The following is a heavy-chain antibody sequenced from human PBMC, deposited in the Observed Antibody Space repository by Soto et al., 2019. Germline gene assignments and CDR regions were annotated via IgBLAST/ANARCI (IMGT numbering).Heavy chain of an antibody. D-gene: IGHD4-17*01. CDR1: GFTVSSNY. CDR3: ARVKLYGDTRVDWFDP. CDR2: IYSGGST. J-gene: IGHJ5*02. Sequence: GGSLRLSCAASGFTVSSNYMSWVRQAPGKGLEWVSVIYSGGSTYYADSVKGRFTISRDNSKNTLYLQMNSLRAEDTAVYYCARVKLYGDTRVDWFDPWGQGTLVTVSS. V-gene: IGHV3-66*01.